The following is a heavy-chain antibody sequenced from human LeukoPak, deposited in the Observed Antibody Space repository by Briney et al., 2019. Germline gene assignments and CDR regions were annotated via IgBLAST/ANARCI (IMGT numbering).Heavy chain of an antibody. J-gene: IGHJ5*02. Sequence: ASVKISCKASGYTFTDNYMHWLRQAPGQGLEWLGWISPKSGATEYAQQFQDRVTMKRDTSTSTAYMELSRLRSDDTATYYCARGGPGTAGEYWFDPWGEGTQLTVSS. D-gene: IGHD3-10*01. CDR3: ARGGPGTAGEYWFDP. CDR1: GYTFTDNY. V-gene: IGHV1-2*02. CDR2: ISPKSGAT.